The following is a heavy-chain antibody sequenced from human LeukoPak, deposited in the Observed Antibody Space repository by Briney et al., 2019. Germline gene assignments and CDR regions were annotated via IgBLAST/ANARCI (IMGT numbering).Heavy chain of an antibody. Sequence: GASVKVSCKASGYTFTGYYMHWVRQAPGQGLEWMGWINPNSGGTNYAQKFQGRVTMTRDTSISTAYMELSRLRSDDTAVYYCARDLARYCSGGSCWGQGTLVTVSS. D-gene: IGHD2-15*01. CDR1: GYTFTGYY. J-gene: IGHJ4*02. V-gene: IGHV1-2*02. CDR2: INPNSGGT. CDR3: ARDLARYCSGGSC.